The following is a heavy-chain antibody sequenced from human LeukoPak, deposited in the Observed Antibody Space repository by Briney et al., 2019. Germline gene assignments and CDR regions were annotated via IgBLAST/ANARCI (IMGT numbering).Heavy chain of an antibody. J-gene: IGHJ4*02. Sequence: GGSLRLSCAASGFTFSSYAMSWVRQAPGKGLVWVSRINSDGSSTNYVDSVKGRFTISRDNAKNTLYLQMNSLRAEDTAVYYCARGVGYGALVDYWGQGTLVTVSS. CDR3: ARGVGYGALVDY. CDR1: GFTFSSYA. CDR2: INSDGSST. D-gene: IGHD4-17*01. V-gene: IGHV3-74*01.